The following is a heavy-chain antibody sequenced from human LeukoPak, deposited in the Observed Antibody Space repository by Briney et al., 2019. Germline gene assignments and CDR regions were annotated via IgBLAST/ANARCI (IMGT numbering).Heavy chain of an antibody. Sequence: ASVKVSCKASGYTFTSYGISWVRQAPGQGLEWMGWISACNGNTNYAQNLQGRVTMTTDTSTGTAYMELRSLRSDDTAVYYCARDSGGRGHFDFWGQGTLVTVSS. V-gene: IGHV1-18*01. D-gene: IGHD3-16*01. CDR3: ARDSGGRGHFDF. CDR1: GYTFTSYG. CDR2: ISACNGNT. J-gene: IGHJ4*02.